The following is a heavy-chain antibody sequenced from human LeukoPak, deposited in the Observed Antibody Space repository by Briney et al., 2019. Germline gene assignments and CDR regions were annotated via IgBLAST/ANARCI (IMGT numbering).Heavy chain of an antibody. V-gene: IGHV4-34*01. Sequence: SETLSLTCAVYGGSFSGYYWSWIRQPPGKGLEWIGEINHSGSTNYNPSLKSRVTISVGTSKNQFSLKLSSVTAADTAVYYCARGRFLEWLYYYYGMDVWGQGTTVTVSS. D-gene: IGHD3-3*01. J-gene: IGHJ6*02. CDR2: INHSGST. CDR1: GGSFSGYY. CDR3: ARGRFLEWLYYYYGMDV.